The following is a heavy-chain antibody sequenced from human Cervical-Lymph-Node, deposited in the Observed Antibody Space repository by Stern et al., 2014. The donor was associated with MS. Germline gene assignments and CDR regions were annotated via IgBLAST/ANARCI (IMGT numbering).Heavy chain of an antibody. J-gene: IGHJ5*02. CDR1: GGTFSSSG. CDR3: ATLGVTTGDFDP. D-gene: IGHD4-17*01. Sequence: QVQLVESGSAVKKPGSSVRVSCKASGGTFSSSGISWVRQAPGKGLEWMGRIIPLLRITNSAQNFQGRVTITADKSTSTAYMELSSLRSEDTAVYYWATLGVTTGDFDPWGQGTLVTVSS. V-gene: IGHV1-69*09. CDR2: IIPLLRIT.